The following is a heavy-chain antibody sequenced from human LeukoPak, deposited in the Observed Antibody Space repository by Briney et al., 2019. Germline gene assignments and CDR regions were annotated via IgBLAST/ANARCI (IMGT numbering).Heavy chain of an antibody. CDR2: ISSSGSTI. V-gene: IGHV3-11*01. CDR3: AKGAPNYYGSKFDP. J-gene: IGHJ5*02. Sequence: PGGSLRLSCAASGFTFSDYYMSWIRQAPGKGLEWVSYISSSGSTIYYADSVKGRFTISRDNAKNSLYLQMNSLRAEDTAVYYCAKGAPNYYGSKFDPWGQGTLVTVSS. D-gene: IGHD3-10*01. CDR1: GFTFSDYY.